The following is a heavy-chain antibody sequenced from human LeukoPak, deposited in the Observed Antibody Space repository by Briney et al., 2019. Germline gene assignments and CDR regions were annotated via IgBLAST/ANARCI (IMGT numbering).Heavy chain of an antibody. J-gene: IGHJ4*02. CDR2: VNHSGST. CDR3: AGTSGSYYALDY. CDR1: GGSFSGYY. V-gene: IGHV4-34*01. Sequence: SETLSLTCAVYGGSFSGYYWSWIRQPPGKGLEWIGEVNHSGSTNYNPSLKSRVTISVDTSKNQFSLNLSSVTAADTAVYYCAGTSGSYYALDYWGQGTLVTVSS. D-gene: IGHD1-26*01.